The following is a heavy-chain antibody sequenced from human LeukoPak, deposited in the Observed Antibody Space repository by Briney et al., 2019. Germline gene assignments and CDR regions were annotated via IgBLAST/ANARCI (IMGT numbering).Heavy chain of an antibody. J-gene: IGHJ6*03. V-gene: IGHV4-59*01. Sequence: SETLSLNCTVSGGSISSYYWSWIRQPPGKGLEWIGYIYYSGSTNYNPSLKSRVTISVDTSKNQFSLKLSSVTAADTAVYYCARGFWSGVYYYYYMDVWGKGTTVTVSS. CDR2: IYYSGST. CDR3: ARGFWSGVYYYYYMDV. CDR1: GGSISSYY. D-gene: IGHD3-3*01.